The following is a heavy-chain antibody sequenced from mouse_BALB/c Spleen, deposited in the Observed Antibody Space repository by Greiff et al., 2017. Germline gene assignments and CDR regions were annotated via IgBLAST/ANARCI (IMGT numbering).Heavy chain of an antibody. CDR3: ARGHYYGYDAMDY. V-gene: IGHV5-4*02. CDR2: ISDGGSYT. D-gene: IGHD1-2*01. J-gene: IGHJ4*01. Sequence: EVKLVESGGGLVKPGGSLKLSCAASGFTFSDYYMYWVRQTPEKRLEWVATISDGGSYTYYPDSVKGRFTISRDNAKNNLYLQMSSLKSEDTAMYYCARGHYYGYDAMDYWGQGTSVTVSS. CDR1: GFTFSDYY.